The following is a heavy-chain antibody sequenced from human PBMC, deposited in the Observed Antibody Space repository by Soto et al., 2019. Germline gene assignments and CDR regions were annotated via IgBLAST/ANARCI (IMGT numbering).Heavy chain of an antibody. D-gene: IGHD3-22*01. CDR2: IYRSGST. CDR3: ARGTYYYDTTGSPWFDP. Sequence: PSETLSLTCTVSGGSISSYYWSWIRQPPGKGLEWIGYIYRSGSTTYNPSLESRVTISLDTSKNHFSLNLSSVTAADTAVYYCARGTYYYDTTGSPWFDPWGQGTLVTVSS. J-gene: IGHJ5*02. CDR1: GGSISSYY. V-gene: IGHV4-59*12.